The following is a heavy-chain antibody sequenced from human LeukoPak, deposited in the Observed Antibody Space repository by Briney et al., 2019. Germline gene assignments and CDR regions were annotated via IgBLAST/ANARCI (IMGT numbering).Heavy chain of an antibody. D-gene: IGHD6-19*01. J-gene: IGHJ4*02. CDR3: AREDSGWYVDY. CDR1: GYTFTDYY. Sequence: ASVKVSCKASGYTFTDYYMHWVRQAPGQGLEWMGWINPNSAGTNYAQKFEGRVTMTRDTSISTAYMELSGLRSDDTAVYYCAREDSGWYVDYWGQGTLVTVSS. V-gene: IGHV1-2*02. CDR2: INPNSAGT.